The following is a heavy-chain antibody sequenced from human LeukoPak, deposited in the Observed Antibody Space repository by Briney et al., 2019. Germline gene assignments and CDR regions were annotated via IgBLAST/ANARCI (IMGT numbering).Heavy chain of an antibody. J-gene: IGHJ4*02. CDR3: ARGTSGGYEGDY. Sequence: PGGSLRLSCAASGFTVSDSYINWVRQAPGKGLEWVAVIWYDGGNKYYADSVKGRFTISRDNSKNTLYLQMNSLRAEDTAVYYCARGTSGGYEGDYWGQGTLVTVSS. D-gene: IGHD1-1*01. V-gene: IGHV3-33*08. CDR2: IWYDGGNK. CDR1: GFTVSDSY.